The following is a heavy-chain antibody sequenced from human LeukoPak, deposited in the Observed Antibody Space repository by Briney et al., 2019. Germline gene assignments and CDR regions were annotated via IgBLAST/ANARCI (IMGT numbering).Heavy chain of an antibody. CDR3: ARDRWSGIAAATMPFDP. V-gene: IGHV3-48*01. CDR1: GFTFSSYS. D-gene: IGHD6-13*01. CDR2: ISSSSSTI. J-gene: IGHJ5*02. Sequence: GGSLRLSCAASGFTFSSYSMNWVRQAPGKGLEWVSSISSSSSTIYYADSVKGRFTISRDNAKNSLYLQMNSLRAEDTAVYYCARDRWSGIAAATMPFDPWGQGTLVTVSS.